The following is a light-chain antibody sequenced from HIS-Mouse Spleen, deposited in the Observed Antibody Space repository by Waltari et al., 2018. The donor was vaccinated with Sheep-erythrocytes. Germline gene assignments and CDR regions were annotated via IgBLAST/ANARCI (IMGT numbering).Light chain of an antibody. V-gene: IGLV2-11*01. CDR1: SSDVGGYNY. Sequence: QSALTQPRSVSGSPGQSVTISCTGTSSDVGGYNYVSWYQQHPGKAPRLMIDDFCKRPSGGPDPFPGSKSGNTASLPISGLQAEDEADYYCCSYAGSYNHVFATGTKVTVL. J-gene: IGLJ1*01. CDR2: DFC. CDR3: CSYAGSYNHV.